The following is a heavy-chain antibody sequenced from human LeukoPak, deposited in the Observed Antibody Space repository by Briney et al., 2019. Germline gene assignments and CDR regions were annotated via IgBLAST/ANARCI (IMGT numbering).Heavy chain of an antibody. D-gene: IGHD5-24*01. CDR2: ISSSDGRT. CDR3: AKVKGTDGYNFYDY. J-gene: IGHJ4*02. Sequence: GGSLRLSCVVSVFTFSSYVMSWVRQAPGKGLEWVSVISSSDGRTYYADSVKGRFTISRDNSKNTLHLQMNSLRVEDTAVYYCAKVKGTDGYNFYDYWGQGNLVTVSS. CDR1: VFTFSSYV. V-gene: IGHV3-23*01.